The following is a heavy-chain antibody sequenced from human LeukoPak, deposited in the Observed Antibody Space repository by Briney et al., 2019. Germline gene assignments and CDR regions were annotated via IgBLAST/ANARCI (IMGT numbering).Heavy chain of an antibody. J-gene: IGHJ4*02. CDR1: GFTFGYFA. V-gene: IGHV3-49*04. D-gene: IGHD3-22*01. Sequence: GGSLRLSCTASGFTFGYFAMRWVRQAPGKGLDWVGFIRSNTYGRTTEYAASVKGRFTISRDDSNSVAYLHMNNLKTEDTAVYYCTRARATYYYDSSGYMGGQGTLVTVS. CDR3: TRARATYYYDSSGYM. CDR2: IRSNTYGRTT.